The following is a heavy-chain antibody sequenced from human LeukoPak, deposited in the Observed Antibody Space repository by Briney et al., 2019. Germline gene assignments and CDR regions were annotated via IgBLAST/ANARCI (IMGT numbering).Heavy chain of an antibody. CDR2: TNPNSGGT. J-gene: IGHJ4*02. D-gene: IGHD3-10*01. V-gene: IGHV1-2*02. Sequence: ASVKVSCKASGYTFTGYYMHWVRQAPGQGLEGMGWTNPNSGGTNYAQKFQGRVTMTRDTSISTAYMELSRLRSDDTAVYYCARVKVIITSFDYWGQGTLVTVSS. CDR3: ARVKVIITSFDY. CDR1: GYTFTGYY.